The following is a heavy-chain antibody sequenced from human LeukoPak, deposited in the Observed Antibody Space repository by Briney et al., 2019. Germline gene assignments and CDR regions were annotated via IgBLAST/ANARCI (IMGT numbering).Heavy chain of an antibody. J-gene: IGHJ5*02. Sequence: ASVKVSCKASGYTFTNYYIHWVRQAPGQGLEWMGIINPSGGSTSYAQKFQGRVTITTDTSTSTAYMELRSLRSDDTAVYYCARDGAAASLKRLSRPNDWFDPWGQGTLVTVSS. CDR2: INPSGGST. D-gene: IGHD3-16*02. CDR3: ARDGAAASLKRLSRPNDWFDP. CDR1: GYTFTNYY. V-gene: IGHV1-46*01.